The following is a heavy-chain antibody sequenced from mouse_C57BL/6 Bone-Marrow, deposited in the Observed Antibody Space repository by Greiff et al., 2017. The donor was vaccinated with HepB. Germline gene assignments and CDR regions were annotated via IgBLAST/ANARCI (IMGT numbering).Heavy chain of an antibody. Sequence: VQLQQSGPELVKPGASVKISCKASGYAFSSSWMNWVKQRPGKGLEWIGRIYPGDGDTNYNGKFKGKATLTADKSSSTAYMQLISLTSEDSAVYFCAREEGFRYYYGSRLDFDCWGQGTTLTVSS. D-gene: IGHD1-1*01. CDR2: IYPGDGDT. V-gene: IGHV1-82*01. CDR3: AREEGFRYYYGSRLDFDC. J-gene: IGHJ2*01. CDR1: GYAFSSSW.